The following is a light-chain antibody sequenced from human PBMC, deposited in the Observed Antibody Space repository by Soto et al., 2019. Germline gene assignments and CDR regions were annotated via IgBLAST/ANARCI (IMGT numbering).Light chain of an antibody. J-gene: IGKJ3*01. CDR1: QSVSSY. Sequence: EIVLTKSPATLSLSPGERATLSCRASQSVSSYLAWYQQKPGQAPRLLIYDASNRATGIPARFSGSGSGTDFTRTISSLEPEDFAVYYCQQRSNWLFTFGPGTKVDIK. CDR2: DAS. CDR3: QQRSNWLFT. V-gene: IGKV3-11*01.